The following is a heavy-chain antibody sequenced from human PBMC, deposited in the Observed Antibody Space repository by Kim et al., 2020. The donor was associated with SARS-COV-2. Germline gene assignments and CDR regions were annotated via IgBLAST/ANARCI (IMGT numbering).Heavy chain of an antibody. CDR1: GFTFSNYA. CDR3: AKYASGRYFDH. Sequence: GGSLRLSCAASGFTFSNYAMGWVRQAPGKGLEWLSVVSASGGSSNYADSVKGRFTISRDNSKNTVYLQMNSLRAEDTALYYCAKYASGRYFDHWGQGTLVTVSS. CDR2: VSASGGSS. D-gene: IGHD3-10*01. J-gene: IGHJ4*02. V-gene: IGHV3-23*01.